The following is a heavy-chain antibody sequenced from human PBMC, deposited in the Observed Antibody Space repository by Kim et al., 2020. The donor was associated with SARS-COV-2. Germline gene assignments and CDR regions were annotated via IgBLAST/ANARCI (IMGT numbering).Heavy chain of an antibody. CDR2: IDPSDSYT. CDR1: GYSFTSYW. J-gene: IGHJ4*02. CDR3: ARQVAVAGTGGRNSFDY. V-gene: IGHV5-10-1*01. D-gene: IGHD6-19*01. Sequence: GESLKISCKGSGYSFTSYWISWVRQMPGKGLEWMGRIDPSDSYTNYSPSFQGHVTISADKSISTAYLQWSSLKASGTAMYYCARQVAVAGTGGRNSFDYWGQGTLVTVSS.